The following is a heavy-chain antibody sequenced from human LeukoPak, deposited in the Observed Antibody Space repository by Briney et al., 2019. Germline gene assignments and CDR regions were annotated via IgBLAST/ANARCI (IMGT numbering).Heavy chain of an antibody. Sequence: GGSLRLSCAASGFTFTNYGMHWVRQAPGKGLEWVAIISHDGTIQHYRDSLKGRFTISRDNSKNTVSLQVNNLRPEDTAVYFCAKAPYIRGYYFDFWGQGIPVSVSS. V-gene: IGHV3-30*18. CDR3: AKAPYIRGYYFDF. D-gene: IGHD3-22*01. CDR1: GFTFTNYG. CDR2: ISHDGTIQ. J-gene: IGHJ4*02.